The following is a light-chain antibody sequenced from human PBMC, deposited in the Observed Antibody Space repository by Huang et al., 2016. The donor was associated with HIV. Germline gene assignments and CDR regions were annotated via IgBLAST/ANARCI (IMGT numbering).Light chain of an antibody. J-gene: IGKJ4*01. Sequence: DIQMTQSPSSLSASVGDRVTITCQASQDIRNHLNWYQQKQVKSPNLLIDDAFSLLTAVPSRFSGSGSGTDYTLIISSLQPEDFATYYCPQFDNSLTFGAGTKVEIK. CDR1: QDIRNH. CDR3: PQFDNSLT. CDR2: DAF. V-gene: IGKV1-33*01.